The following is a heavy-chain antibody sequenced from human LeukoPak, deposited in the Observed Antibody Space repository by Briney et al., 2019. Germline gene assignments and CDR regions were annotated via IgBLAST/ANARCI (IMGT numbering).Heavy chain of an antibody. J-gene: IGHJ3*02. Sequence: SETLSLTCAVSGYSISSGYYWGWIRQPPGKGLEWIGSIYHSGSTYYNPSLKSRVTISVDTSKNQFSLKLSSVTAADTAVYYCARPVAYYDFLGDAFDIWGQGTMVTVSS. CDR1: GYSISSGYY. D-gene: IGHD3-3*01. V-gene: IGHV4-38-2*01. CDR3: ARPVAYYDFLGDAFDI. CDR2: IYHSGST.